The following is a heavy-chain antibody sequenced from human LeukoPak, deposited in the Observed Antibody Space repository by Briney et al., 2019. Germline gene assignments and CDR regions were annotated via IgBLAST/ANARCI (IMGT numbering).Heavy chain of an antibody. V-gene: IGHV1-18*01. CDR2: ISAYNGNT. J-gene: IGHJ6*02. Sequence: ASVKVSCKASGYTFTSYGISWVRQVPGQGLEWMGWISAYNGNTNYAQKLQGRVTMTTDTSTSTAYMELRSLRSDDTAVYYCARQPYYDFWSGYLYGMDVWGQGTTVTVSS. CDR3: ARQPYYDFWSGYLYGMDV. CDR1: GYTFTSYG. D-gene: IGHD3-3*01.